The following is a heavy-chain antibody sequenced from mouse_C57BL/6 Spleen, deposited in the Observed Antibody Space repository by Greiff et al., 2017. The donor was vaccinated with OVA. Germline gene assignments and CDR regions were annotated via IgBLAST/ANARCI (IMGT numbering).Heavy chain of an antibody. CDR2: ISSGSSTI. D-gene: IGHD1-1*01. CDR1: GFTFSDYG. J-gene: IGHJ1*03. V-gene: IGHV5-17*01. CDR3: ARQDYYGSSWYFDV. Sequence: EVMLVESGGGLVKPGGSLKLSCAASGFTFSDYGMHWVRQAPEKGLEWVAYISSGSSTIYYADTVKGRFTISRDNAKNTLFLQMTSLRSEDTAMYYCARQDYYGSSWYFDVWGTGTTVTVSS.